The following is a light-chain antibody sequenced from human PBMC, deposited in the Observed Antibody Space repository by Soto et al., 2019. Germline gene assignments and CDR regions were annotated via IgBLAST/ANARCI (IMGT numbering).Light chain of an antibody. CDR2: AAS. CDR1: QDIRNT. J-gene: IGKJ1*01. CDR3: LQHYNFSWT. V-gene: IGKV1-6*01. Sequence: AIQMTQSPSSLSASVGDRVTISCRASQDIRNTLAWYQQKPGEAPKLLIFAASNLQSGVPSRFSCSGSVTDFTLAITSLQPEDFATYYCLQHYNFSWTFGQGTKVELK.